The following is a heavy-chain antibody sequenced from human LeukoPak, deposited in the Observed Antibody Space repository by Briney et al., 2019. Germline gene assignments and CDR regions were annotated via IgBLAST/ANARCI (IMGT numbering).Heavy chain of an antibody. D-gene: IGHD3-10*01. V-gene: IGHV4-34*01. CDR2: IDHSGST. J-gene: IGHJ3*02. CDR3: ARGNRPYGEHEAFDI. Sequence: SETLSRTCALYDESFSGYYCSWIRQPPRKGLEWIGEIDHSGSTNYNPSLQSRVTISVDTSKNQFSLKVSSVSAADTAVYYCARGNRPYGEHEAFDIWGHGTTVTVSP. CDR1: DESFSGYY.